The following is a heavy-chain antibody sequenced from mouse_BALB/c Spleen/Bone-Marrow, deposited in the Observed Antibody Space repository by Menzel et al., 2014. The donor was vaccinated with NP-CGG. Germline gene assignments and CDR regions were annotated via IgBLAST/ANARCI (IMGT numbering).Heavy chain of an antibody. J-gene: IGHJ1*01. Sequence: EVHLVESGGGLVQPGGSRKLSCAASGFTFSDYGMAWVRRAPGRGPEWVAFISNLAYSIYYADTVTGRFTISRENAKDTLYLEMSSLRSEDTAMYYCARDYYGSSYWYFDVWGAGTTVTVSS. D-gene: IGHD1-1*01. CDR2: ISNLAYSI. CDR1: GFTFSDYG. CDR3: ARDYYGSSYWYFDV. V-gene: IGHV5-15*02.